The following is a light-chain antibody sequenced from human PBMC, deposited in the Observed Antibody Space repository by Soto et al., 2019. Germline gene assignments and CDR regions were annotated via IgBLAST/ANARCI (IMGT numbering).Light chain of an antibody. J-gene: IGKJ4*01. CDR2: GAS. CDR3: QPYNNWPPLT. Sequence: EIVMTQSPATLSVSPGERATLSCRASQSVSGNLAWYQQKPGQAPRLLIYGASTRATGIPASFSGSGSGTEFTLTISSLQSEDVAVYYCQPYNNWPPLTFGGGTKVEIK. V-gene: IGKV3-15*01. CDR1: QSVSGN.